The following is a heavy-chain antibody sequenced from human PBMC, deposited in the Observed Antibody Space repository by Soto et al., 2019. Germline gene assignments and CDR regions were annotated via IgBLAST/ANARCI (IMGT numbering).Heavy chain of an antibody. Sequence: EVQLVESGGGLVKPGGSLRLSCAASGFTFSKAWMSWVRQAPGKGPEWVGRVKSKTDGETTGYAAPVRGRFTISRDDSKNMVYLQMNSLKTEDTALYYSTADVRRSAAWGFDPWGQGTLVTVSS. D-gene: IGHD6-13*01. V-gene: IGHV3-15*01. CDR3: TADVRRSAAWGFDP. CDR1: GFTFSKAW. CDR2: VKSKTDGETT. J-gene: IGHJ5*02.